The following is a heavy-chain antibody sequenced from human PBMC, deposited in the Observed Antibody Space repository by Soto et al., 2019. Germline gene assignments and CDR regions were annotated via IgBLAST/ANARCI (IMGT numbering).Heavy chain of an antibody. CDR3: ARDDSSGYSYGMDV. CDR2: IYYSGST. CDR1: GGSISSGGYY. J-gene: IGHJ6*02. D-gene: IGHD3-22*01. Sequence: QVQLQESGPGLVKPSQTLSLTCTVSGGSISSGGYYWSWIRQHPGKGLEWIGYIYYSGSTYYNPSLKSRVTISVDTSKNQCSLKLSSVTAADTAVYYCARDDSSGYSYGMDVWGQGTTVTVSS. V-gene: IGHV4-31*03.